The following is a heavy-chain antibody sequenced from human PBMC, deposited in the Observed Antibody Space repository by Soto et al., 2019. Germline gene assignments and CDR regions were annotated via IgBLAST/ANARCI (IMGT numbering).Heavy chain of an antibody. J-gene: IGHJ4*02. D-gene: IGHD6-19*01. CDR1: GGTFRSYT. CDR3: AFRIEVACIVDY. Sequence: QVQLVQSGAEVQKPGSSVKVSCKASGGTFRSYTIGWVRQAPGQGLEWMGRINPILGIANYAQKFQGRVTINADKTTSTAYMELSSLSSEDTAVYYCAFRIEVACIVDYWGQGTLVTVSS. CDR2: INPILGIA. V-gene: IGHV1-69*02.